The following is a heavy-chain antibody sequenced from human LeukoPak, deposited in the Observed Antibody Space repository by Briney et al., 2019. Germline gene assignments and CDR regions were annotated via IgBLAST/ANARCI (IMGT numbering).Heavy chain of an antibody. Sequence: GGSLRLSCAASGFTVSNNYMSWVRQAPGKGLEWVSVIYSGGSTYYADSVKGRFTISRDNSKNTLYLQMNSLRAEDTAVYYCAKGEGSSGYSPSHYWGQGTLVTVSS. J-gene: IGHJ4*02. D-gene: IGHD3-22*01. V-gene: IGHV3-66*01. CDR2: IYSGGST. CDR1: GFTVSNNY. CDR3: AKGEGSSGYSPSHY.